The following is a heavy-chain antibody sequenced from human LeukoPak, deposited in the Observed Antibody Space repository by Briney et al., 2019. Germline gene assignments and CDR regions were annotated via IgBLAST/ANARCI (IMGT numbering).Heavy chain of an antibody. Sequence: PSQTLSLTCTVSGGSISSGDYYWSWIRQPPGKGLEWIGYIYYSGSTYYNPSLKSRVTISVDTSKNQFSLKLSSVTAADTAVYYCAREVATDNGAFVIWGQGTMVTVSS. CDR2: IYYSGST. V-gene: IGHV4-30-4*01. CDR1: GGSISSGDYY. D-gene: IGHD5-12*01. J-gene: IGHJ3*02. CDR3: AREVATDNGAFVI.